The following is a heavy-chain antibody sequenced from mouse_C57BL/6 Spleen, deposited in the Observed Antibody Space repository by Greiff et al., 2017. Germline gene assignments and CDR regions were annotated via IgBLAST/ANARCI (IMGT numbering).Heavy chain of an antibody. J-gene: IGHJ2*01. D-gene: IGHD1-1*01. CDR1: GYTFTDYE. Sequence: VQLQQPGAELVRPGASVTLSCKASGYTFTDYEMHWVKQTPVHGLEWIGAIDPETGCTAYNQKFKGKAILTADKSSSTAYLELRGLTSEDSAIYYCTRNHVYYGSSPYYWGQGTTLTVSS. CDR2: IDPETGCT. V-gene: IGHV1-15*01. CDR3: TRNHVYYGSSPYY.